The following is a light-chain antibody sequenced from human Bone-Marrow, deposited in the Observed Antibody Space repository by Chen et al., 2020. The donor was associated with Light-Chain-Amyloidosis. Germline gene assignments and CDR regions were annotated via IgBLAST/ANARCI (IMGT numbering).Light chain of an antibody. CDR1: NIGSTS. CDR2: DVS. Sequence: SYVLTQPSSVSVAPGQTATIACGGNNIGSTSVHWYQQTPGQAPLLVVYDVSDRPSGIPERLYGSKSGNTATLTISRVEAGDEADYYCQVWDRSSDRPVFGGGTELTVL. CDR3: QVWDRSSDRPV. J-gene: IGLJ3*02. V-gene: IGLV3-21*02.